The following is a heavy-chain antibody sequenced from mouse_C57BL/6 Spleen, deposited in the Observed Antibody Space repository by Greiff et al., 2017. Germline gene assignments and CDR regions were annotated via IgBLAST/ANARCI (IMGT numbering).Heavy chain of an antibody. CDR3: AREGYGKGY. D-gene: IGHD2-1*01. J-gene: IGHJ2*01. Sequence: VQGVESGPELVKPGASVKISCKASGYAFSSSWMNWVKQRPGKGLEWIGRIYPGDGDTNYNGKFKGKATLTADKSSSTAYMQLSSLTSEDSAVYFCAREGYGKGYWGQGTTLTVSS. CDR1: GYAFSSSW. CDR2: IYPGDGDT. V-gene: IGHV1-82*01.